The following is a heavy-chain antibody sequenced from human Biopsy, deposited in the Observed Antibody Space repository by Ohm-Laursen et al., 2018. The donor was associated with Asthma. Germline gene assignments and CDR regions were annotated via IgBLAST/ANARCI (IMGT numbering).Heavy chain of an antibody. D-gene: IGHD3-10*01. V-gene: IGHV1-18*01. J-gene: IGHJ6*02. CDR2: ISVYNGNT. CDR1: GYTFSSAG. Sequence: ASVKVSCKTSGYTFSSAGITWVRQAPGQGLEWMGWISVYNGNTKVAQKLQDRVTMITDTSTSTACMELRSLRSDDTAVYFCARAVDYSHYYGIDVWGQGATVTVS. CDR3: ARAVDYSHYYGIDV.